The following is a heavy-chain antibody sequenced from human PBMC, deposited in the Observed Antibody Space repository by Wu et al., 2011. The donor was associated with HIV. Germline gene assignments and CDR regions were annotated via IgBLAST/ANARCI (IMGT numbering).Heavy chain of an antibody. CDR1: GYTFNNYY. Sequence: KISCKASGYTFNNYYMHWVRQAPGQGLEWMGIINPSGGSTTYTKKFQGRVTMTRDTSTNTVYMELSSLRSEDTAVFYCARDLVGAHYFDYWGQGTLVTVSS. CDR2: INPSGGST. CDR3: ARDLVGAHYFDY. D-gene: IGHD1-26*01. V-gene: IGHV1-46*02. J-gene: IGHJ4*02.